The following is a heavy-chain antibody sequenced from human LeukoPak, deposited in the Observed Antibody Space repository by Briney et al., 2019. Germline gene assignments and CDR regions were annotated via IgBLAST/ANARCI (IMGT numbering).Heavy chain of an antibody. Sequence: ASVKVSCKASGYTFTSYDINWVRQATGQGLEWLGWMNPNSGNTGYAQKFQGRVTMTRNTSISTAYMELSSLRSEDTAVYYCASRRRGSYSGTFDYWGQGTLVTVSS. J-gene: IGHJ4*02. CDR1: GYTFTSYD. CDR2: MNPNSGNT. V-gene: IGHV1-8*01. D-gene: IGHD1-26*01. CDR3: ASRRRGSYSGTFDY.